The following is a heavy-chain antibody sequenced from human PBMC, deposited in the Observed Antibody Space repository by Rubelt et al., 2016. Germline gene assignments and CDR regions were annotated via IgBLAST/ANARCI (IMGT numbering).Heavy chain of an antibody. CDR2: ISAYNGNT. CDR1: GYTFTSYG. V-gene: IGHV1-18*01. D-gene: IGHD3-16*02. Sequence: QVQLVQSGAEVKKPGASVKVSCKASGYTFTSYGISWVRQAPGHGLEWMGWISAYNGNTHYAQKLQGRVTMTTDTSTSTAYMELRSLRSDDTAVYYCARVMITFGGVIEVGWFDPWGQGTLVTVSS. CDR3: ARVMITFGGVIEVGWFDP. J-gene: IGHJ5*02.